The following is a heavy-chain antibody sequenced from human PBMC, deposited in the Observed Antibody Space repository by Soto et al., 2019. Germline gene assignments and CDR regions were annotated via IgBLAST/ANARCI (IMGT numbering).Heavy chain of an antibody. J-gene: IGHJ3*02. V-gene: IGHV2-5*01. D-gene: IGHD6-6*01. Sequence: QITLKGSGPPLVKPTQNLTLTCTLSGISLSTSGVGLGWIRQTPGKALEWLALIYWNADKHYSPSLKTRLTTTKDTSKNQAVLTVTNMHPVDTATYYWARGLATLPVFAFDIWGQGTVVTVSS. CDR2: IYWNADK. CDR1: GISLSTSGVG. CDR3: ARGLATLPVFAFDI.